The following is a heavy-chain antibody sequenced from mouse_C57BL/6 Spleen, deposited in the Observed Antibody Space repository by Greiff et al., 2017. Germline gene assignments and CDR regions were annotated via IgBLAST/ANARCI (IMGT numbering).Heavy chain of an antibody. CDR1: GFTFSDAW. V-gene: IGHV6-6*01. J-gene: IGHJ1*03. CDR2: IRNKANNHAT. Sequence: EVKLEESGGGLVQPGGSMKLSCAASGFTFSDAWMDWVRQSPEKGLEWVAEIRNKANNHATYYAESVKGRFTISRDDSKSSVYLQMNSLRAEDTGIYYCTRPSYYSNYVYWYFDVWGTGTTVTVSS. CDR3: TRPSYYSNYVYWYFDV. D-gene: IGHD2-5*01.